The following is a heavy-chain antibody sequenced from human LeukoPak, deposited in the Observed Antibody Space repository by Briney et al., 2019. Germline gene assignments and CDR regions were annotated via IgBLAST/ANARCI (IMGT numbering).Heavy chain of an antibody. Sequence: GASVKVSCKASGFTFTSSAVQWVRQARGQRLEWIGWIVVGSGNTNYAQKFQERVTITRDMSTSTAYMELSRLRSDDTAMYYCARGSTTWDYYYGMDVWGQGTTVTVSS. CDR1: GFTFTSSA. V-gene: IGHV1-58*01. CDR2: IVVGSGNT. D-gene: IGHD2-2*01. CDR3: ARGSTTWDYYYGMDV. J-gene: IGHJ6*02.